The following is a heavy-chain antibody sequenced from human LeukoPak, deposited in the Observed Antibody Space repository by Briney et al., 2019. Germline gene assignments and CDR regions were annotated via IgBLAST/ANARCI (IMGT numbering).Heavy chain of an antibody. CDR3: ARGDSSGWHIDY. J-gene: IGHJ4*02. V-gene: IGHV4-34*01. D-gene: IGHD3-22*01. Sequence: SETLSLTCAVYGGSFSGYYWSWIRQPPGKGLEWIGEINHSGSTNYNPSLKSRVTIPVDTSKNQFSLKPSSVTAADTAVYYCARGDSSGWHIDYWGQGTLVTVSS. CDR1: GGSFSGYY. CDR2: INHSGST.